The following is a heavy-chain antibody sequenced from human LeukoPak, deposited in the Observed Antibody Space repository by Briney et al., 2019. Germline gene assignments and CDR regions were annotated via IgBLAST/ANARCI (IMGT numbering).Heavy chain of an antibody. CDR2: INHSGST. CDR1: GGSFSGYY. Sequence: SETLSLTCAVYGGSFSGYYWSWIRQPPGKGLEWIGEINHSGSTNYNPSLKSRVTISVDTSKNQISLKLSSVTAADTAVYYCARGGSSSRENWFDPWGQGTLVTVSS. D-gene: IGHD6-6*01. J-gene: IGHJ5*02. CDR3: ARGGSSSRENWFDP. V-gene: IGHV4-34*01.